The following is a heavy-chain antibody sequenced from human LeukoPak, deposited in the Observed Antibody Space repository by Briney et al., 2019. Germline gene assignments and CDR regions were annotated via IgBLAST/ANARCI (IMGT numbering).Heavy chain of an antibody. V-gene: IGHV3-73*01. CDR2: IRSTANNYAT. CDR1: GFTFSGSA. Sequence: GGSLRLSCAASGFTFSGSAMHWVRQASGKGLEWVGRIRSTANNYATAYAASVKGRFTISRDNAKNSLYLQMNSLRAEDTAVYYCAREVGANTPFYYYYYYMDVWGKGTTVTVSS. CDR3: AREVGANTPFYYYYYYMDV. J-gene: IGHJ6*03. D-gene: IGHD1-26*01.